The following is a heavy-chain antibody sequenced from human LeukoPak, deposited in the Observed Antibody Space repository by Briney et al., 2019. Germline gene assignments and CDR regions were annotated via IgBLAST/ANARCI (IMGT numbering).Heavy chain of an antibody. CDR2: TYQKSKWYN. J-gene: IGHJ4*02. D-gene: IGHD6-19*01. CDR3: ARSPSPYSSGWYFDY. V-gene: IGHV6-1*01. CDR1: GDSVSINSAA. Sequence: SQTLSLTCAISGDSVSINSAAWNWIRQSPSRGLEWLGRTYQKSKWYNDYAVSVKSRITINPDISKNQFSLQLNSVTPEDTAVYYCARSPSPYSSGWYFDYWGQGTLVTVSS.